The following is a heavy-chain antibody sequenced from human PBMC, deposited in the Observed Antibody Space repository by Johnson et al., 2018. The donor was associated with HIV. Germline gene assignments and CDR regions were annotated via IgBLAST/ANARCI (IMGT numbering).Heavy chain of an antibody. V-gene: IGHV3-30*02. CDR3: AIRDAGGRDAFDI. CDR1: GFTFSSYG. D-gene: IGHD1-26*01. CDR2: IKQDGSEK. J-gene: IGHJ3*02. Sequence: QVQLVESGGGVVQPGGSLRLSCAASGFTFSSYGMHWVRQAPGKGLEWVANIKQDGSEKYYVDSVKGRFTISRDNSKNTLYLQMNSLRAEDTAVYYCAIRDAGGRDAFDIWGQGTIVTVSS.